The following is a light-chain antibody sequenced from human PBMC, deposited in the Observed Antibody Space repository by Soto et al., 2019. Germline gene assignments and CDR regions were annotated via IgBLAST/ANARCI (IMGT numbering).Light chain of an antibody. Sequence: DIVMTQSPLSLPVTPGEPASISCRSSQSLLHSNGYNYLDWYVQKPGQSPQLLIYLGSNRASGVPDRFSGSGSGTDFTLRISRVEAEDVGVYYCMQALQTRTFGQGTKVDIK. CDR2: LGS. CDR1: QSLLHSNGYNY. V-gene: IGKV2-28*01. CDR3: MQALQTRT. J-gene: IGKJ1*01.